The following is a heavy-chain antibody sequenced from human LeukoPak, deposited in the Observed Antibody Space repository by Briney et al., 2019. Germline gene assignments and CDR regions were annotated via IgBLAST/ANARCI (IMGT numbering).Heavy chain of an antibody. V-gene: IGHV1-58*02. Sequence: ASVKVSCKASGFTFTSSAMQWVRQARGQRLEWIGWIVVGSGNTNYAQKFQERVTITRDMSTSTAYMELSSLRSEDTAVYYCAAANYTVTTDYYGMDVWGQGTTVTVS. D-gene: IGHD4-17*01. CDR1: GFTFTSSA. CDR3: AAANYTVTTDYYGMDV. J-gene: IGHJ6*02. CDR2: IVVGSGNT.